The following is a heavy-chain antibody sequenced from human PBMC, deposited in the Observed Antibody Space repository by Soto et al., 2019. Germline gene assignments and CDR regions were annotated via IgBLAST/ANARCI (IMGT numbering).Heavy chain of an antibody. D-gene: IGHD3-22*01. J-gene: IGHJ3*02. CDR2: IIPIFGTA. CDR1: GGTFSSYA. V-gene: IGHV1-69*06. Sequence: SSVKVSCEASGGTFSSYAISWVRQAPGQGLEWMGGIIPIFGTANYAQKFQGRVTITADKSTSTAYMELSSLRSEDTAVYYCDRVRTSSAPADVLDICAQRTTVTVSS. CDR3: DRVRTSSAPADVLDI.